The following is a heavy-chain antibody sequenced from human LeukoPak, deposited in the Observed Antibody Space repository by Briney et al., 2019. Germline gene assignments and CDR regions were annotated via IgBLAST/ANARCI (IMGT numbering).Heavy chain of an antibody. J-gene: IGHJ6*02. CDR3: ARVAWDF. V-gene: IGHV3-66*01. CDR1: GFSVSAVTTKY. CDR2: IYSDDSK. Sequence: GGSLTLSCAASGFSVSAVTTKYMTWVRRAPGKGLQWVSVIYSDDSKFYANSVKGRFTISRDNYKNTLYLQMNSLRDGDTAVYYCARVAWDFWGQGATVTVSS.